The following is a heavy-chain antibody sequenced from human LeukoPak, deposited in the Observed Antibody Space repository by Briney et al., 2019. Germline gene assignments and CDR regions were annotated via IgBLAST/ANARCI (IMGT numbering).Heavy chain of an antibody. CDR2: IIPIFGTA. Sequence: ASVKVSCKASGGTFSSYAISWVRQAPGQGLEWMGGIIPIFGTANYAQKFQGRVTITTDESTSTAYMELSSLRSEDTAVYYCARVGGHGDYDWFDPWGQGTLVTVSS. CDR1: GGTFSSYA. V-gene: IGHV1-69*05. CDR3: ARVGGHGDYDWFDP. J-gene: IGHJ5*02. D-gene: IGHD4-17*01.